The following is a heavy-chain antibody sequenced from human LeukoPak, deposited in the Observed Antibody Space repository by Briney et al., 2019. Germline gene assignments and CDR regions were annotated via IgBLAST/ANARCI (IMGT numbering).Heavy chain of an antibody. CDR1: GGSFSGYY. Sequence: PSETLSLTCAVYGGSFSGYYWSWIRQPPGKWLEWIGEINHSGSTNYNPSLKSRVTISVDTSKNQFSLKLSSVTAADTAVYYCARGRFIDSSSWYLNWFDPWGQGTLVTVSS. CDR2: INHSGST. V-gene: IGHV4-34*01. D-gene: IGHD6-13*01. CDR3: ARGRFIDSSSWYLNWFDP. J-gene: IGHJ5*02.